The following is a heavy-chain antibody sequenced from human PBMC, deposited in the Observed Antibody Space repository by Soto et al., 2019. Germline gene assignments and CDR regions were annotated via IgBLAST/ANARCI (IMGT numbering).Heavy chain of an antibody. D-gene: IGHD3-9*01. V-gene: IGHV1-46*01. Sequence: QVQLVQSGAEVKKPGASVKVSCKASGYTFTSYYMHWVRQAPGQGLEWMGIINPSGGSTSYAQKFQGRVTMTRDTSTSTVYMELSSMRSEDTAMYYCARGTGTTTYYYYYGMDVWGQGTTVTVSS. CDR3: ARGTGTTTYYYYYGMDV. CDR1: GYTFTSYY. J-gene: IGHJ6*02. CDR2: INPSGGST.